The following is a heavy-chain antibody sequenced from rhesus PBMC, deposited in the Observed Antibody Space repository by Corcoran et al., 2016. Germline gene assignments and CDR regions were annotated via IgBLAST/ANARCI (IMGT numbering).Heavy chain of an antibody. CDR3: AREYSGYSYNDY. V-gene: IGHV4-80*01. CDR2: IRGKRGST. J-gene: IGHJ4*01. CDR1: GASLRSYW. D-gene: IGHD5-24*01. Sequence: QVQLQESGPGLVKPSETLSLTCAVSGASLRSYWWHWIRHPPGKGLEWIGRIRGKRGSTNSTPSHRRLVTISKDASKNRFSLKLSSVTAADTAVYYCAREYSGYSYNDYWGQGVLVTVSS.